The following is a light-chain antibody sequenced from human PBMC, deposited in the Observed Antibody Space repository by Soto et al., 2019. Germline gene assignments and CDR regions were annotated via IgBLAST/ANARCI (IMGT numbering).Light chain of an antibody. V-gene: IGLV1-44*01. CDR1: SSNIGSNT. J-gene: IGLJ3*02. CDR3: AAWDDSLNGWV. Sequence: QSVLTKPPSASGTPGQRVTISCSGSSSNIGSNTVNWYQQLPGTAPKLLIYSNNQRPLGVPDRFFGSKSGTSASLAISCRQSDDEAGYYCAAWDDSLNGWVFGGGTKLTVL. CDR2: SNN.